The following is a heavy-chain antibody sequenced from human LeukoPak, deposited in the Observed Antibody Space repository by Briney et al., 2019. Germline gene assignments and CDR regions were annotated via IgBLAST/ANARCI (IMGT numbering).Heavy chain of an antibody. CDR2: INHSGST. J-gene: IGHJ4*02. CDR1: GGSFSGYY. D-gene: IGHD6-19*01. CDR3: ARHPPYSSGWYGLDY. Sequence: TSETLSLTCAVYGGSFSGYYWSWIRQPPGKGLEWIGEINHSGSTNYNPSLKSRVTISVDTSKNQFSLKLSSVTAADTAVYYCARHPPYSSGWYGLDYWGQGTLVTVSS. V-gene: IGHV4-34*01.